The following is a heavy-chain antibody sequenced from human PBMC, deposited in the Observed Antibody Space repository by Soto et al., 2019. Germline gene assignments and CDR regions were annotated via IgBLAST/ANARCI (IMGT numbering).Heavy chain of an antibody. CDR3: ARKGAAASYAHYYMDV. Sequence: QVQLQESGPGLVKPSETLSLTCTVSGGSISPYYWSWIRQPPGKGLEWIGYVYYSRNTNYNPSLEIRLTISVDTSKNRFSLNLTPATAADTAVYYCARKGAAASYAHYYMDVWGRGTAVTVSS. J-gene: IGHJ6*03. CDR2: VYYSRNT. V-gene: IGHV4-59*01. D-gene: IGHD6-13*01. CDR1: GGSISPYY.